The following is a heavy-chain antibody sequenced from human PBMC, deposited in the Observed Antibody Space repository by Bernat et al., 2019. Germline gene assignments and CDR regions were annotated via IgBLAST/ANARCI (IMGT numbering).Heavy chain of an antibody. Sequence: QLQLQESGPGLVKPSETLSLTCAVSGFSISSGYYWGWIRQPPGKGLEWIGSIYHSGSTYYNPSLKIRVTISVDTSKNQFSLKLRSVTAADTAVYYCARVTRSGWTTDHDFDIWGEETMVTVSS. CDR2: IYHSGST. D-gene: IGHD6-19*01. CDR3: ARVTRSGWTTDHDFDI. CDR1: GFSISSGYY. V-gene: IGHV4-38-2*01. J-gene: IGHJ3*02.